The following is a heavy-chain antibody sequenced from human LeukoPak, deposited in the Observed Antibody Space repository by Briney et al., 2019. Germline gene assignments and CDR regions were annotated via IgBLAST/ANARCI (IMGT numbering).Heavy chain of an antibody. CDR3: ARFSPRAMGNYFDF. V-gene: IGHV4-34*01. CDR1: GGSFSGYY. D-gene: IGHD7-27*01. Sequence: SETLSLTCAVYGGSFSGYYWSWIRQPPGKGLEWIGEINHSGITNYNPSLKSRVTISVDTSKNQFSLKLSSVTAADTAVYYCARFSPRAMGNYFDFWGQGTLVTVSS. CDR2: INHSGIT. J-gene: IGHJ4*02.